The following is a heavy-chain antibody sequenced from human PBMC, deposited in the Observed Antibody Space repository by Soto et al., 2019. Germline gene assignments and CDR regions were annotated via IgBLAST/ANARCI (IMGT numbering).Heavy chain of an antibody. Sequence: LSLTCTVSGGSISSYYWSWIRQPPGKGLEWIGYIYNSGSTNYNPSLKSRVTISVDTSKNQFSLKLSSVTAADTAVHYCAYGDSRGPFDSWGQGTLVTVSS. D-gene: IGHD4-17*01. CDR1: GGSISSYY. CDR3: AYGDSRGPFDS. J-gene: IGHJ4*02. V-gene: IGHV4-59*01. CDR2: IYNSGST.